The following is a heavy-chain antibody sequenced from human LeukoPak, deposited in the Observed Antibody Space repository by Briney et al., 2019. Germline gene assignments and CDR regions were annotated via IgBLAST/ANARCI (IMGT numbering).Heavy chain of an antibody. V-gene: IGHV3-74*01. CDR3: ARVYSGSLPYDY. J-gene: IGHJ4*02. Sequence: GGSLRLSCAASGFTFSSYWMHWVRQAPGKGLVWVSRINSDGSSTSYADSVKGRFTISRDNTKNSLYLQMNSLRAEDTAVYYCARVYSGSLPYDYWGQGTQVTVSS. CDR2: INSDGSST. CDR1: GFTFSSYW. D-gene: IGHD1-26*01.